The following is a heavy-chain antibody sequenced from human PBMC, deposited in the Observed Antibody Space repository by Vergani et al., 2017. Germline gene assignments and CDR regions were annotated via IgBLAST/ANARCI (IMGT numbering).Heavy chain of an antibody. CDR3: AGDPPGIAAAGTWFDY. V-gene: IGHV1-69*08. CDR2: IIPIRGTA. Sequence: QVQLVQSGAEVKKPGSSVKVSCKASGGTFSSYTISWVRQAPGQGLEWMGRIIPIRGTANYAQKFQGRVTITADKSTNTAYMELSSLRSEDTAVYYCAGDPPGIAAAGTWFDYWGQGTLVTVSS. J-gene: IGHJ4*02. D-gene: IGHD6-13*01. CDR1: GGTFSSYT.